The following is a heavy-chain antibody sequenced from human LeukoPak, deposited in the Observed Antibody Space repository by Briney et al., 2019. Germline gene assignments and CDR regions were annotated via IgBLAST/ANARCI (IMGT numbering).Heavy chain of an antibody. CDR2: TYYRSKWYN. D-gene: IGHD3-3*01. V-gene: IGHV6-1*01. J-gene: IGHJ4*02. CDR1: GDSVSSNSAA. CDR3: ARDHYDFWSGYYTGFRIFDY. Sequence: SQTLSLTCVISGDSVSSNSAAWNWIRQTPSRGLEWLGRTYYRSKWYNDYALSVRSRITINPDTSKNQFSLQLNSVTPEDTAVYYCARDHYDFWSGYYTGFRIFDYWGQGTLVTVSS.